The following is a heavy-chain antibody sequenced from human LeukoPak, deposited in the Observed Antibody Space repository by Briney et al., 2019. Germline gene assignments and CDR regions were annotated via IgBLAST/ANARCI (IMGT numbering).Heavy chain of an antibody. CDR2: MYYSGSI. Sequence: SETLSLTCTVSGGSISTYYWSWIRQTPEKGLEWIGHMYYSGSISYNPSLKSRATISVDTSKNQFSLKLTSVTAADTAVYYCASVRHISSWDFQHWGQGTLVTVSS. J-gene: IGHJ1*01. V-gene: IGHV4-59*12. CDR1: GGSISTYY. CDR3: ASVRHISSWDFQH. D-gene: IGHD6-13*01.